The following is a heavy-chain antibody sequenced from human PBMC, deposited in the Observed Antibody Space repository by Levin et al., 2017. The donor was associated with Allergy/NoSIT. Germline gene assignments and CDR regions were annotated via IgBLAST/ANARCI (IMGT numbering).Heavy chain of an antibody. Sequence: LSLTCAASGLSITSNYMTWVRQAPGKGLDWVSTVYSGGTTYYADSVKGRFAISRDYSTNTLSLQMDTLRAEDTALYFCARGQGQKGYFDDWGRGTLVVVSS. J-gene: IGHJ4*02. CDR2: VYSGGTT. CDR3: ARGQGQKGYFDD. V-gene: IGHV3-53*01. CDR1: GLSITSNY.